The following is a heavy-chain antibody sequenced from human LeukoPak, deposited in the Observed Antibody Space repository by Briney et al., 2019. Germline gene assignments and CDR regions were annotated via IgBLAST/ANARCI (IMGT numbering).Heavy chain of an antibody. CDR2: ISAYNGNT. CDR1: GYTFTSYG. Sequence: ASVKVSCKASGYTFTSYGISWVRQAPGQGLGWMGWISAYNGNTNYAQKLQGRVTMTTDTSTSTAYMELRSLRSDDTAVYYCARRRDSYYDILTGPNGGYFDYWGQGTLVTVSS. CDR3: ARRRDSYYDILTGPNGGYFDY. J-gene: IGHJ4*02. V-gene: IGHV1-18*01. D-gene: IGHD3-9*01.